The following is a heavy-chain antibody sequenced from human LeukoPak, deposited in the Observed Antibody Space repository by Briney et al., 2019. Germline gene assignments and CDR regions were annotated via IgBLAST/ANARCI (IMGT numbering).Heavy chain of an antibody. V-gene: IGHV3-66*01. CDR2: IYSGGST. J-gene: IGHJ4*02. CDR3: TTDPYYNILTGSGYFHY. Sequence: GGSLRLSCAAPGFTVSSNYMSWVRQAPGKGLEWVSVIYSGGSTYYADSVKGRFTISRDNSKNTLYLQMNSLKTEDTAVYYCTTDPYYNILTGSGYFHYWGQGTLVTASS. CDR1: GFTVSSNY. D-gene: IGHD3-9*01.